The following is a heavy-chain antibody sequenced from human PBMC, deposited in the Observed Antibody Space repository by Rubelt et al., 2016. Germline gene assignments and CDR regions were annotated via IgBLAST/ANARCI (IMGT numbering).Heavy chain of an antibody. D-gene: IGHD3-16*01. CDR2: ISSSSSTT. CDR3: AREDAGGAVDFDY. J-gene: IGHJ4*02. Sequence: RQAPGKGLEWVSYISSSSSTTYYADSVKGRFAVSRDNAKNSLYVQMNSLRDEDTAVYYCAREDAGGAVDFDYLGQGTLVTVSS. V-gene: IGHV3-48*02.